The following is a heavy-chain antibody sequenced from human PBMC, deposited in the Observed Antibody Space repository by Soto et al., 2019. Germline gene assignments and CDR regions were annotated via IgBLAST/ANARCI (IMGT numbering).Heavy chain of an antibody. CDR1: GDSISTYY. D-gene: IGHD6-19*01. CDR2: IYYSGST. J-gene: IGHJ4*02. CDR3: ARRYSSAWLFDY. V-gene: IGHV4-59*01. Sequence: QVQLQESGPGLVKPSETLSLTCTVSGDSISTYYWSWIRQPPGKGLEWIGYIYYSGSTNYNPSLTSQGTIPVDTSKNQCSLKLTSLTAADTAVYYCARRYSSAWLFDYWGQGTLVTVSS.